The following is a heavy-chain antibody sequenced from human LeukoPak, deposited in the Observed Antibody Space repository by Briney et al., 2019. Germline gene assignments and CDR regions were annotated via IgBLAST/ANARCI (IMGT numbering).Heavy chain of an antibody. V-gene: IGHV4-34*01. J-gene: IGHJ6*03. CDR2: INHSGST. CDR1: GGSFSGYY. Sequence: SETLSLTCAVYGGSFSGYYWSWFRQPPGKGLEWIGEINHSGSTNYNPSLKSRVTISVDTSKNQFSLKLSSVTAADTAVYYCARLDVAARLSSYYYYYYMDVWGKGTTVTVSS. CDR3: ARLDVAARLSSYYYYYYMDV. D-gene: IGHD6-6*01.